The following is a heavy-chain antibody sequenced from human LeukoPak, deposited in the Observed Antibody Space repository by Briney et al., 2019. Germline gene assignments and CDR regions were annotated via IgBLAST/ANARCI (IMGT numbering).Heavy chain of an antibody. J-gene: IGHJ6*03. D-gene: IGHD6-13*01. V-gene: IGHV4-34*12. CDR1: GGSFSGYY. CDR3: ARVPQGGSSSWYGVGYYYMDV. CDR2: IIPSGST. Sequence: SSETLSLTCAVYGGSFSGYYWSWIRQPPGKGLEWIGEIIPSGSTNYNPSLKSRVTISVDTSKNQFSLKLSSVTAADTAVYYCARVPQGGSSSWYGVGYYYMDVWGKGTTVTVSS.